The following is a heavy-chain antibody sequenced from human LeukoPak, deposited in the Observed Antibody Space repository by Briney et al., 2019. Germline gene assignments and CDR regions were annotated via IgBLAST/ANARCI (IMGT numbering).Heavy chain of an antibody. CDR3: ARGLQIEMATTPFDY. J-gene: IGHJ4*02. CDR1: GYTFTGYY. D-gene: IGHD5-24*01. Sequence: ASVKVSCKASGYTFTGYYMHWVRQAPGQGLEWMGWINPNSGGTNYARKFQGWVTMTRDTSISTAYMELSRLRSDDTAVYYCARGLQIEMATTPFDYWGQGTLVTVSS. CDR2: INPNSGGT. V-gene: IGHV1-2*04.